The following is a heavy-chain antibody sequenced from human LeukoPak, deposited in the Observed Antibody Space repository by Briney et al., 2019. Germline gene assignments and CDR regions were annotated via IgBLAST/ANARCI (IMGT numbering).Heavy chain of an antibody. CDR1: GGTFSSYA. Sequence: SVKVSCKASGGTFSSYAISWVRQAPGQGLEWMGGIIPIFGTANYAQKFQGRVTITADESTSTAYMELSSLRSEDAAVYYCARATNVLRFLEWFYDYWGQGTLVTVSS. J-gene: IGHJ4*02. CDR3: ARATNVLRFLEWFYDY. D-gene: IGHD3-3*01. V-gene: IGHV1-69*01. CDR2: IIPIFGTA.